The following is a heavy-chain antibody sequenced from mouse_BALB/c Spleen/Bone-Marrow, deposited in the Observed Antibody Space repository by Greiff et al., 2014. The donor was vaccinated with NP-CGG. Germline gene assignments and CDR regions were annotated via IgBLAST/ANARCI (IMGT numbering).Heavy chain of an antibody. CDR3: AKAPYDYDDLYCAMDY. CDR2: IWGDGST. D-gene: IGHD2-4*01. V-gene: IGHV2-6-7*01. CDR1: GFSLTGYG. J-gene: IGHJ4*01. Sequence: VQLQQSGPGLVAPSQSLSITCTVSGFSLTGYGVNWVRQPPGKGLEWPGMIWGDGSTDYNSALKSRLSISKDNSKSQVFLKMNSLQTDDTARYYCAKAPYDYDDLYCAMDYWGQGTSVTVSS.